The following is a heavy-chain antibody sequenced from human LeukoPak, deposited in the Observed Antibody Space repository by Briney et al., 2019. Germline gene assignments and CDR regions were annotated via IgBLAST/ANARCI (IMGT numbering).Heavy chain of an antibody. CDR1: GFTVSSNY. CDR2: IYSGGST. J-gene: IGHJ6*02. CDR3: ARDRPDSYYYYGMDV. D-gene: IGHD2-21*02. V-gene: IGHV3-66*01. Sequence: PGGSLRLSCAASGFTVSSNYMSWVRRAPGKGLEWVSVIYSGGSTCYADSVKGRFTISRDNSKNTLYLQMNSLRAEDTAVYYCARDRPDSYYYYGMDVWGQGTTVTVSS.